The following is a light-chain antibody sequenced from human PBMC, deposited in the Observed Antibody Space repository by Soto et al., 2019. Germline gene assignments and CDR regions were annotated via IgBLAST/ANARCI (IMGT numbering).Light chain of an antibody. CDR3: KQYGSSPIT. CDR1: PSANNY. CDR2: SAF. J-gene: IGKJ5*01. V-gene: IGKV3-20*01. Sequence: VLTQSLATLSLTQGERATLSCRASPSANNYLAWYQQKPGQRPRLRIYSAFNRAAGIPARFSGSGSGTDFTLTISSLEPEDCAGYCSKQYGSSPITFCQRTRL.